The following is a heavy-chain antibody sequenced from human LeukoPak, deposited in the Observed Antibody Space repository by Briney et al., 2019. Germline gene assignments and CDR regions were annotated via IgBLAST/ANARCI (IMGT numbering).Heavy chain of an antibody. CDR1: GFTFSSYA. CDR3: ARGRDSGSYFSFDALAF. V-gene: IGHV3-30-3*01. D-gene: IGHD3-10*01. J-gene: IGHJ3*01. Sequence: PGGSLRLSCAASGFTFSSYAMHWVRQAPGKGLEWVAVISYDGSNKYYADSVKGRFTISRDNSKNTLYLQMNSLRAEDTAVYYCARGRDSGSYFSFDALAFWGQGTTVTVSS. CDR2: ISYDGSNK.